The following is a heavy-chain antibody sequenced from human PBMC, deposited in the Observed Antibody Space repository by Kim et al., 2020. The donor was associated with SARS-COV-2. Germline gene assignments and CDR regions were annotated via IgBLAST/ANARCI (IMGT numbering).Heavy chain of an antibody. CDR2: INSNNSTI. Sequence: WGSLRLSCAASGFSFSSYSMNWVRQAPGKGLEWVAYINSNNSTIFYADSVKGRFSISRDNARNVVYLHIKSLRDEDAAVYYCVRDRDGSSWGRYFDYWG. CDR1: GFSFSSYS. J-gene: IGHJ4*01. D-gene: IGHD3-16*01. CDR3: VRDRDGSSWGRYFDY. V-gene: IGHV3-48*02.